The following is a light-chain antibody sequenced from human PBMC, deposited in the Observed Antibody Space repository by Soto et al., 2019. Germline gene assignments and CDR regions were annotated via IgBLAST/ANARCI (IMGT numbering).Light chain of an antibody. V-gene: IGKV1-39*01. CDR1: QSISNY. Sequence: DIQITQSPSSLSASVGDRVTITCRPSQSISNYLNWYQQKPGKAPKLLIYAASSLQSGVPSRFSGSGSGTDFTLTISSLQPEDFATYYCQQSYSTPWTFGQGTKVDIK. J-gene: IGKJ1*01. CDR3: QQSYSTPWT. CDR2: AAS.